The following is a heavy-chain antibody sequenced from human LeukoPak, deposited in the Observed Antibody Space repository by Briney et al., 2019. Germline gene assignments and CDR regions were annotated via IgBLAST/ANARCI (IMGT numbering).Heavy chain of an antibody. CDR2: INSNSGGT. Sequence: ASVKVSCKASGYTFTGYYMHWVRQAPGQGLEWMGWINSNSGGTNYAQKFQGRVTMTRDTSISTAYMELSRLRSDDTAVYYCARGGVVVVAATGYWGQGTLVTVSS. CDR3: ARGGVVVVAATGY. D-gene: IGHD2-15*01. CDR1: GYTFTGYY. J-gene: IGHJ4*02. V-gene: IGHV1-2*02.